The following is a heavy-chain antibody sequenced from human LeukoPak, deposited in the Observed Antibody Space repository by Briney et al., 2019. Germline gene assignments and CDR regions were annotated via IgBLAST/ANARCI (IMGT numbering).Heavy chain of an antibody. V-gene: IGHV3-66*02. CDR1: GFSVSSNY. CDR2: IHSGGRA. D-gene: IGHD3-10*01. Sequence: GGSLRLSCAASGFSVSSNYMTWVRQAPGKWLEWVSVIHSGGRAYYADSVKGRFTTSRDNSKNTLDLQMNSLSVEDTAVYYCVGVETITMVRGASGDVWGKGTTVTVSS. CDR3: VGVETITMVRGASGDV. J-gene: IGHJ6*04.